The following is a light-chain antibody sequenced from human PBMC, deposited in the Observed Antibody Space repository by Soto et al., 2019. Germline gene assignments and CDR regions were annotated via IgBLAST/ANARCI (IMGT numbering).Light chain of an antibody. CDR2: EVS. J-gene: IGLJ2*01. CDR1: SSDVGGYHS. CDR3: SSYTSRSTRV. V-gene: IGLV2-14*01. Sequence: QSVLTQPASVSGSPGQSITISCTGTSSDVGGYHSVAWYQQYPGKAPKLVIYEVSNRPSGVSNRFSGSKSGNTASLTISGLQAEDEADYYCSSYTSRSTRVFGGVTQLTVL.